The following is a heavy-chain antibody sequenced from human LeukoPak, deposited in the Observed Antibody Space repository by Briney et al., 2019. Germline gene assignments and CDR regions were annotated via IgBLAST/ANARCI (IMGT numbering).Heavy chain of an antibody. V-gene: IGHV3-33*01. Sequence: PGGSLRLSCEASGFTLSTYGMHWVRQAPGKGLEWVAVIWYDGSNKYYADSVKGRFTISRDNSKNTLYLQMSSLRAEDTAVYYCARASGAFDYWGQGTLVTVSS. CDR3: ARASGAFDY. J-gene: IGHJ4*02. D-gene: IGHD3-10*01. CDR2: IWYDGSNK. CDR1: GFTLSTYG.